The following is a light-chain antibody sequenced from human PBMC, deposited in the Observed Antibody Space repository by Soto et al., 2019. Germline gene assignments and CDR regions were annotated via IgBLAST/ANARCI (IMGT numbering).Light chain of an antibody. CDR2: SHN. CDR1: SSNIGSNH. V-gene: IGLV1-44*01. CDR3: TAWDARLNGQV. Sequence: QSVLTQPPSASETPGQRVTISCSGSSSNIGSNHVYWYQHLPGTAPKLLIFSHNQRPSGVPDRFSGSKSGTSASLAISGLQSDDEADYYCTAWDARLNGQVFGGGTKLTVL. J-gene: IGLJ2*01.